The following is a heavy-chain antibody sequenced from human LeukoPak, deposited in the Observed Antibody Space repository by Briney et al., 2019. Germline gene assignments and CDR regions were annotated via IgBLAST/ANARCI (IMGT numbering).Heavy chain of an antibody. CDR3: ARDTLPTTFYYDSSGHTGDY. Sequence: ASVKVSCKASRYTFTGYYMHWVRQAPGQGLEWMGWINPNSGGTNYAQKFQGRVTMTRDTSISTAYMELSRLRSDDTAVYYCARDTLPTTFYYDSSGHTGDYWGQGTLVTVSS. CDR1: RYTFTGYY. J-gene: IGHJ4*02. CDR2: INPNSGGT. D-gene: IGHD3-22*01. V-gene: IGHV1-2*02.